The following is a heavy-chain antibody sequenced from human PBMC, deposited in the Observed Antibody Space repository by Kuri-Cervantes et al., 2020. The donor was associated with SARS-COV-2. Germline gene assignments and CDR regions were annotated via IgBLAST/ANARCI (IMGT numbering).Heavy chain of an antibody. CDR3: ARLPAVAGPQFTLDY. D-gene: IGHD6-19*01. Sequence: SVQVSCKATGGTFISYAISWVRQAPAQGLEGMGGIIPIRGRTKYAQNPQGRVIMTTNTSTRKGYMLLTSMRSDDTAAYYCARLPAVAGPQFTLDYWGQGTLVTVSS. CDR1: GGTFISYA. V-gene: IGHV1-69*10. J-gene: IGHJ4*02. CDR2: IIPIRGRT.